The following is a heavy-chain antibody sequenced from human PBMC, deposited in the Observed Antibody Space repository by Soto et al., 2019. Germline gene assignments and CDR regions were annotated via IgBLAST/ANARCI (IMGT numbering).Heavy chain of an antibody. CDR1: GYTFTSYY. J-gene: IGHJ4*02. Sequence: SVKVSCKASGYTFTSYYMHWVRQAPGQGLEWMGGIIPIFGTANYAQKFQGRVTIIADGSTSTAYMELSSLRSEDTAVYYCATSYGSGSRPFDSWGQGTPVTVSS. D-gene: IGHD3-10*01. CDR2: IIPIFGTA. V-gene: IGHV1-69*13. CDR3: ATSYGSGSRPFDS.